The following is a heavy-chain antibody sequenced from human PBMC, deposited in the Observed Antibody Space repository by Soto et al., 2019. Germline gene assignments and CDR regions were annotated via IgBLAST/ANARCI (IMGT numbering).Heavy chain of an antibody. D-gene: IGHD2-2*01. Sequence: SETLSLTCDVSVYSFSSGYYCGWIWHHRGKGLEGIGIIYNTGGTYSNPSLKSRVTISVETSKNQFSLILRSVTAADTVLYYCGRCSRTAGKECNYLGPGKLVT. V-gene: IGHV4-38-2*01. CDR2: IYNTGGT. J-gene: IGHJ4*02. CDR1: VYSFSSGYY. CDR3: GRCSRTAGKECNY.